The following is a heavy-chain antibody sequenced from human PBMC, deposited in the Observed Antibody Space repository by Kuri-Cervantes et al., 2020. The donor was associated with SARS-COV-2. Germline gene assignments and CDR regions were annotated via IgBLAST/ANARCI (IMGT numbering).Heavy chain of an antibody. CDR1: GFTFSSYW. D-gene: IGHD6-6*01. J-gene: IGHJ1*01. V-gene: IGHV3-7*01. CDR3: ARPSWRAAPSHFQH. CDR2: IKQDGSEI. Sequence: GGSLRLSCAASGFTFSSYWMSWVRQAPGKGLEWVANIKQDGSEIYYVDSVKGRFTISRDNAKNSLYLQMNSLRAEDTAVYYCARPSWRAAPSHFQHWGQGTLVTVSS.